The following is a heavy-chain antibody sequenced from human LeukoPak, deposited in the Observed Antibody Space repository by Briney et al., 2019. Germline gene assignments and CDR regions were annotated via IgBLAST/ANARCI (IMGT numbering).Heavy chain of an antibody. V-gene: IGHV1-24*01. Sequence: ASVTVSCKVSGYTLTELSMHWVRQAPGKGREGMGGFDPEDGETINAQKLQGRVIMTEDTFTDTAYVELSGLNSEDTAVYYGATDLEGTSAVASVGYWGQGTLVTVSS. J-gene: IGHJ4*02. D-gene: IGHD6-19*01. CDR3: ATDLEGTSAVASVGY. CDR1: GYTLTELS. CDR2: FDPEDGET.